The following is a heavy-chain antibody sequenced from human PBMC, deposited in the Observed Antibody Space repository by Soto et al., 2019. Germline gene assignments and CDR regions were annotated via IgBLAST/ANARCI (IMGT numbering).Heavy chain of an antibody. Sequence: TGGSLRLSCAASGFNFNDYYMSWIRQAPGKGLELIAYSSSSSSAIYYADSVKGRFTVSRDYAKNSLYLQMNSLRDEDTAVYYCARDRNCAFDYWGQGTQVNVSS. CDR2: SSSSSSAI. CDR1: GFNFNDYY. V-gene: IGHV3-11*04. J-gene: IGHJ4*02. D-gene: IGHD1-1*01. CDR3: ARDRNCAFDY.